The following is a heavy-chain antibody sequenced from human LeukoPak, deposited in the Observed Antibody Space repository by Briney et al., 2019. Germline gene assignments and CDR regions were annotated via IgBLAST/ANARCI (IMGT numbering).Heavy chain of an antibody. J-gene: IGHJ5*02. CDR1: GFTFSTFW. Sequence: GGSLRLSCAASGFTFSTFWMSWVRQAPGKGLEWVANIKQDGREKYYVDSVKGRFTISRDNAENSLSLQMNSLRVEDTAFYYCAREVAAASKWFDPWGQGTLVTVSS. CDR3: AREVAAASKWFDP. D-gene: IGHD6-13*01. V-gene: IGHV3-7*03. CDR2: IKQDGREK.